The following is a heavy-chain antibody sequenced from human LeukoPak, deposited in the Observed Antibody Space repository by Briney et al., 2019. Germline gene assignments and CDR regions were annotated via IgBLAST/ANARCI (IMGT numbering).Heavy chain of an antibody. J-gene: IGHJ6*02. V-gene: IGHV3-53*01. CDR3: AKADCTSNTCYYYYGMAV. CDR1: GFTVSSNY. Sequence: PGGSLRLPCAASGFTVSSNYMSWVRQAPGKGLEWVSVIYSGGSTYYADSVKGRFTISRDNSKNTLYLQMNSLRAEDTAVYYCAKADCTSNTCYYYYGMAVWGQGTTVTVSS. CDR2: IYSGGST. D-gene: IGHD2-2*01.